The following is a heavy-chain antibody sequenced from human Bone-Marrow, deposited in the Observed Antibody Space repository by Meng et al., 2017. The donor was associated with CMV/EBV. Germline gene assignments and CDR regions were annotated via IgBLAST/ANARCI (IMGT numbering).Heavy chain of an antibody. CDR3: ARGDIVVVPAALRSYYYGMAV. D-gene: IGHD2-2*01. J-gene: IGHJ6*02. CDR1: GGTFSSYT. CDR2: MNPNSGNT. Sequence: ASVKVSCKASGGTFSSYTINWVRQATGQGLEWMGWMNPNSGNTGYAQKFQGRVTITRNTSISTAYMELSSLRSEDTAVYYCARGDIVVVPAALRSYYYGMAVWGQGATVTVSS. V-gene: IGHV1-8*03.